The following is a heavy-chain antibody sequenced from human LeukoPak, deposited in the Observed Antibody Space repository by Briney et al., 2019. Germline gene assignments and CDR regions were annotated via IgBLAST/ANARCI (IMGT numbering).Heavy chain of an antibody. V-gene: IGHV4-31*03. Sequence: SETLSLTCTVSGGSISSGGYYWSWLRQHPGTGLEWIGYIYYSGSTYYNPSLKSRVTISVDTSKNQFSLKLSSVTAADTAVYYCSRGSSWGYYFDYWGQGTLVTVSS. CDR1: GGSISSGGYY. J-gene: IGHJ4*02. CDR3: SRGSSWGYYFDY. D-gene: IGHD6-13*01. CDR2: IYYSGST.